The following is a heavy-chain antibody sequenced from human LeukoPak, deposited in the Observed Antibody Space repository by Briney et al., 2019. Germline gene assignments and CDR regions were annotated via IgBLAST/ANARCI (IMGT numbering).Heavy chain of an antibody. D-gene: IGHD3-16*02. CDR3: AIAYQRLGELSLPDY. CDR2: IHPSTGNP. V-gene: IGHV7-4-1*02. Sequence: ASVKVSCKASGYTFTNYAMNWVRQAPGQGLEWMGWIHPSTGNPTYAQDFTGRFVFSLDTSVSTTYLQISSLKAEDTAVYYCAIAYQRLGELSLPDYWGQGTLVTVSS. J-gene: IGHJ4*02. CDR1: GYTFTNYA.